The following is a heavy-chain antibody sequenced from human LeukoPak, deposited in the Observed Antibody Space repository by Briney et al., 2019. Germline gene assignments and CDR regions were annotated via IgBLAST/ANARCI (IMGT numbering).Heavy chain of an antibody. J-gene: IGHJ6*02. D-gene: IGHD1-26*01. CDR1: GFTFSSYS. CDR3: AGTNRELAGMDV. CDR2: ISSSSSYI. V-gene: IGHV3-21*01. Sequence: TGGSLRLSCAASGFTFSSYSMNWVRQAPGKGLEWVSSISSSSSYIYYADSVKGRFTISRDNAKNSLYLQMNSLRAEDTAVYYCAGTNRELAGMDVWGQGTTVTVSS.